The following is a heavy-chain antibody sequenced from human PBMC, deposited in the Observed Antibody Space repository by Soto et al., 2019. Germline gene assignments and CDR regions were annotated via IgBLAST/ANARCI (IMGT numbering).Heavy chain of an antibody. V-gene: IGHV1-24*01. CDR1: GYTLTELS. Sequence: GASXXVSCKVSGYTLTELSMHWVRQAPGKGLEWMGGFDPEDGETIYAQKFQGRVTMTRDTSTSTVYMELSSLRSEDTAVYYCASGLGIGYFDWFRYYGMDVWGQGTTVTVSS. CDR2: FDPEDGET. CDR3: ASGLGIGYFDWFRYYGMDV. J-gene: IGHJ6*02. D-gene: IGHD3-9*01.